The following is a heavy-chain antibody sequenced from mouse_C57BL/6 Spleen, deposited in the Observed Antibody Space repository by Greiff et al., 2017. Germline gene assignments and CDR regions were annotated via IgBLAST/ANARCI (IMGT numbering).Heavy chain of an antibody. D-gene: IGHD2-4*01. J-gene: IGHJ4*01. CDR3: ARQGITSYAMDY. V-gene: IGHV5-6*01. Sequence: EVQLVESGGDLVKPGGSLKLSCAASGFTFSSYGMSWVRQTPDKRLEWVATISSGGSYTYYPDSVKGRFTISRDIAKNTLYLQMSSLKSEDTAMYYCARQGITSYAMDYWGQGTSVTVSS. CDR2: ISSGGSYT. CDR1: GFTFSSYG.